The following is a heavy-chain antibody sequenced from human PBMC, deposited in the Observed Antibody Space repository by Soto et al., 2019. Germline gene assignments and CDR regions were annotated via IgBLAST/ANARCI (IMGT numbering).Heavy chain of an antibody. CDR3: ARGAKAARPGYYYYYYMDV. D-gene: IGHD6-6*01. CDR1: GGSFSGYY. CDR2: INHSGST. J-gene: IGHJ6*03. Sequence: PSETLSLTCTVSGGSFSGYYWSWIRQPPGKGLEWIGEINHSGSTNYNPSLKSRVTISVDTSKNQFSLKLSSVTAADTAVYYCARGAKAARPGYYYYYYMDVWGKGTTVTVSS. V-gene: IGHV4-34*01.